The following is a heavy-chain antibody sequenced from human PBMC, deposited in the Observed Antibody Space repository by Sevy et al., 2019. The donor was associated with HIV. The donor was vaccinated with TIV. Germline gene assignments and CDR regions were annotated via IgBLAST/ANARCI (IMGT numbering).Heavy chain of an antibody. J-gene: IGHJ4*02. V-gene: IGHV3-7*01. CDR2: IKEDGSET. D-gene: IGHD6-13*01. CDR1: GFTFGDYW. Sequence: GGSLRLPCTASGFTFGDYWMNWVRQAPGKGLEWVGNIKEDGSETYYVDSVKGRFTISRDNAKNSLYLQMNSLRAEDTAVYYCAKGVDSWGQGTLVTVSS. CDR3: AKGVDS.